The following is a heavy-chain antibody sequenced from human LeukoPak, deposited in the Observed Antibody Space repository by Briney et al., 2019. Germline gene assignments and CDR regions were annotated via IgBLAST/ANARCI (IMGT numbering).Heavy chain of an antibody. D-gene: IGHD6-6*01. J-gene: IGHJ4*02. Sequence: SETLSLTCAVSGGSISSSSYYWGWIRQPPGKGLEWIGSIYYSGSTYYNPSLKSRVTISVDTSKNQFSLKLSSVTAADTAVYYCASLEQLVLYYFDYWGQGTLVTVSS. CDR1: GGSISSSSYY. CDR3: ASLEQLVLYYFDY. V-gene: IGHV4-39*01. CDR2: IYYSGST.